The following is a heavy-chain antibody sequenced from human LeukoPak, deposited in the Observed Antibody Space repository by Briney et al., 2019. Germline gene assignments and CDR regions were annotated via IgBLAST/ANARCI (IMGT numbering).Heavy chain of an antibody. Sequence: GASVKVSCKAFGYTFTGYWMHWVRQAPGQGPEWMGVISPSGGSTIYAQKFKGRVTLTTDTSTSTAYMELRSLRSDDTAVYYCARSGVTVAATRYFQHWGQGTLVTVSS. CDR1: GYTFTGYW. CDR3: ARSGVTVAATRYFQH. V-gene: IGHV1-46*01. CDR2: ISPSGGST. D-gene: IGHD6-19*01. J-gene: IGHJ1*01.